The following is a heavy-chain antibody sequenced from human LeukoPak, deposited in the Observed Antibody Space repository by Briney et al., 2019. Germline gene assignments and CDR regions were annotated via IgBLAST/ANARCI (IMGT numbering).Heavy chain of an antibody. CDR3: ARTPRDSFDS. CDR2: IYYSGNT. V-gene: IGHV4-39*01. CDR1: GVSISSSNYY. D-gene: IGHD2-21*02. J-gene: IGHJ4*02. Sequence: SETLSLTCSVSGVSISSSNYYWGWIRQPPGQGLEWIGNIYYSGNTYYNPSLKSRVTISIDTSRNQSSLRMTSVTATDTALYYCARTPRDSFDSWGQGTLVTVSS.